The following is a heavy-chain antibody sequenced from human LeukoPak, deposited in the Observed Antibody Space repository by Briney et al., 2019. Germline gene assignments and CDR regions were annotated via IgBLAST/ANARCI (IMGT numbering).Heavy chain of an antibody. J-gene: IGHJ5*02. CDR3: ARNPGGWFDP. CDR1: GGSFSGYY. Sequence: PSETLSLTCAVYGGSFSGYYWSWIRQPPGKGLEWIGEINHSGSTNYNPSLKSRVTISVDTSKNQFSLKLNSVTAADTAVYYCARNPGGWFDPWGQGTLVTVSS. V-gene: IGHV4-34*01. CDR2: INHSGST. D-gene: IGHD1-14*01.